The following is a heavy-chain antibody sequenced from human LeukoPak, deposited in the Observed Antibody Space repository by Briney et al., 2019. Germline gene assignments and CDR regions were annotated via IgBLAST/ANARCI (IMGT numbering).Heavy chain of an antibody. V-gene: IGHV3-33*01. CDR2: IWYDGSNK. J-gene: IGHJ4*02. CDR3: ARGKVVAALYFDY. Sequence: PGGSLRLSCAASGFTFSSYGIHWVRQAPGKGLEWVAVIWYDGSNKYYADSVKGRFTISRDNSKNTLYLQMNSLRAEDTAVYYCARGKVVAALYFDYWGQGTLVTVSS. CDR1: GFTFSSYG. D-gene: IGHD2-15*01.